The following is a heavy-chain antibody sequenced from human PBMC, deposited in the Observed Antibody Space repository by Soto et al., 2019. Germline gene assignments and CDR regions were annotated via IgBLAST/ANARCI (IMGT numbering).Heavy chain of an antibody. CDR3: ARHRRVATIYSAFDV. J-gene: IGHJ3*01. D-gene: IGHD5-12*01. CDR2: INHSGST. Sequence: SETLSLSCAVYGGSFSTYYWNWIRQPPGKGLEWIGEINHSGSTNYNPSLKSRVTISVDTSKNQFSLKLSSVTAADTAVYYCARHRRVATIYSAFDVWGQGTMVTVSS. CDR1: GGSFSTYY. V-gene: IGHV4-34*01.